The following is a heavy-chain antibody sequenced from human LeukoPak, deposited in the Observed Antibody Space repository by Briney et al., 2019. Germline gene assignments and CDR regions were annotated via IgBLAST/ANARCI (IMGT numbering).Heavy chain of an antibody. V-gene: IGHV4-61*02. CDR2: IYTSGST. CDR1: GGSTSSGSYY. J-gene: IGHJ2*01. CDR3: AREAAGLRYYDFWSGPRYFDL. D-gene: IGHD3-3*01. Sequence: SETLSLTCTVSGGSTSSGSYYWSWIRQPAGKGLEWIGRIYTSGSTNYSPSLKSRVTMSVDTSKNQFSLKLSSVTAADTAVYYCAREAAGLRYYDFWSGPRYFDLWGRGTLVTVSS.